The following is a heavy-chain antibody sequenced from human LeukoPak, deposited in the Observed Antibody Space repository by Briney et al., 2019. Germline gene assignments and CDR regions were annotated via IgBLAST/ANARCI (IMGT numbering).Heavy chain of an antibody. V-gene: IGHV4-59*08. J-gene: IGHJ4*02. Sequence: SETLSLTCTVSGGSISVYYWSWIRQPPGKGLEWIGYIYYTGSTNYNPSLKSRVTISVDTSKNQFSLKLNSVTAADTAVYYCARYHCSGGTCYYFDYWGQGTLVTVSS. CDR1: GGSISVYY. D-gene: IGHD2-15*01. CDR2: IYYTGST. CDR3: ARYHCSGGTCYYFDY.